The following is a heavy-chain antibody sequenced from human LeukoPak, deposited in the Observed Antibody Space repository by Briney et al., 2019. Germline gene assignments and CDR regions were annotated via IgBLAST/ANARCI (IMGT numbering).Heavy chain of an antibody. CDR2: ISYDGGNK. Sequence: GTSLRLSCAASGFTFSSYAMHWVRQAPGKGLEWVAVISYDGGNKYYADSVKGRFTISRDNSMNTLYLQTNSLRAEDTAVYYCAEGGWYGGGQDAFDFWGQGTMVTVSS. D-gene: IGHD6-19*01. CDR3: AEGGWYGGGQDAFDF. J-gene: IGHJ3*01. V-gene: IGHV3-30-3*01. CDR1: GFTFSSYA.